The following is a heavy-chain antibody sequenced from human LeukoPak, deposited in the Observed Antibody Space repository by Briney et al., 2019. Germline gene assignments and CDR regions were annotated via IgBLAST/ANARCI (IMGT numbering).Heavy chain of an antibody. J-gene: IGHJ5*02. CDR3: AREGLNMVRGVIPKEAWGWFDP. V-gene: IGHV4-61*02. Sequence: SETLSLTCTVSGGSISSGSYYWNWIRQPAGKGLEWIGRIYTSGSTNYNPSLKSRVTISVDTSKNQFSLKLRSVTAADTAVYYCAREGLNMVRGVIPKEAWGWFDPWGQGTLVTVSS. CDR2: IYTSGST. D-gene: IGHD3-10*01. CDR1: GGSISSGSYY.